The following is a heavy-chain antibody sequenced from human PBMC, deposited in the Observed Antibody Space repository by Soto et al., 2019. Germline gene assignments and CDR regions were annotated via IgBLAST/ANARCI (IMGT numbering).Heavy chain of an antibody. CDR2: IYYSGST. Sequence: QVQLQESGPGLVKPSETLSLTCTVSGGSISSYYWSWIRQPPGKGLEWIGYIYYSGSTNYNPSLKSRVTISVDTSKNQFSLKLSSVTAAGTAVYYCARRYGWNFDYWGQGTLVTVSS. J-gene: IGHJ4*02. D-gene: IGHD6-19*01. V-gene: IGHV4-59*08. CDR1: GGSISSYY. CDR3: ARRYGWNFDY.